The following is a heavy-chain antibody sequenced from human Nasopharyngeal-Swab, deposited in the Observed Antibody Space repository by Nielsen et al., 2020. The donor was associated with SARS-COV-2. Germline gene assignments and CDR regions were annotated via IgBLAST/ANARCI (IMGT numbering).Heavy chain of an antibody. CDR3: TRDRVFYYDSSGRKEFEY. CDR1: GFIFTTYG. D-gene: IGHD3-16*01. Sequence: GGSLRLSCAASGFIFTTYGMHWVRQAPGKGLEWVALISYDRSKKYYADSVKGRFTISRDKSKNTLYLQMNNLRAEDTAVYYCTRDRVFYYDSSGRKEFEYWGQGTRVTVSS. V-gene: IGHV3-33*05. J-gene: IGHJ4*02. CDR2: ISYDRSKK.